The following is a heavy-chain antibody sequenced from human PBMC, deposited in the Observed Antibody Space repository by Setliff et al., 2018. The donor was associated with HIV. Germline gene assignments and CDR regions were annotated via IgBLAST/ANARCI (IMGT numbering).Heavy chain of an antibody. CDR1: GYSFTNYW. CDR2: IYPGDSDT. V-gene: IGHV5-51*01. Sequence: PGESLKISCKGYGYSFTNYWIGWVRQMPGKGLEWMGIIYPGDSDTRYSPSFQGQVTISADKSISTAYLQWSSLKASDTAMYYCARLSGLYYYDTSGYYYGHYFDHWGQGTLVTVSS. CDR3: ARLSGLYYYDTSGYYYGHYFDH. J-gene: IGHJ4*02. D-gene: IGHD3-22*01.